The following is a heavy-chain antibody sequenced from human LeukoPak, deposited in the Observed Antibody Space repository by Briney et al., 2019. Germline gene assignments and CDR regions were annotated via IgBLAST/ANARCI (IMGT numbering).Heavy chain of an antibody. CDR3: ATAVGLTRSNSDFDY. V-gene: IGHV1-69-2*01. J-gene: IGHJ4*02. CDR1: VYTFTDYY. Sequence: ASVKVSCKVSVYTFTDYYIHWVQQAPGKGLEWMGLVDPEGGKATYAEKFQGRVTITADTSTDTAYMEVSSLRSEDTAVYYCATAVGLTRSNSDFDYWGQGSQVTVSS. D-gene: IGHD1-26*01. CDR2: VDPEGGKA.